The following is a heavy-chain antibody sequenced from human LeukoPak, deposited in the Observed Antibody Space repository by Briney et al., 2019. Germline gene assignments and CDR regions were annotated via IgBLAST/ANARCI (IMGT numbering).Heavy chain of an antibody. J-gene: IGHJ6*03. CDR2: IKSKTDGGTT. CDR1: GFTFSNAW. D-gene: IGHD2-2*01. Sequence: PGGSLRLSCAASGFTFSNAWMSWVRQAPGKGLEWVGRIKSKTDGGTTDYAAPVKGRFTISRDDSKNTLYLQMNSLKTEDTAVYYCTTVRENIVVVPAARYYYYYYMDVWGKRTTVTVSS. V-gene: IGHV3-15*01. CDR3: TTVRENIVVVPAARYYYYYYMDV.